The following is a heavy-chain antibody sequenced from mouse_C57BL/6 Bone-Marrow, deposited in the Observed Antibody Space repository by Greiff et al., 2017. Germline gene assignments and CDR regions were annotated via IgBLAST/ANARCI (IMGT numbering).Heavy chain of an antibody. CDR3: ARMGWSFDY. J-gene: IGHJ2*01. V-gene: IGHV1-50*01. D-gene: IGHD2-3*01. Sequence: QVQLQQPGAELVKPGASVKLSCKASGYTFTSHWMQWVKQRPGQGLEWIGEIDPSDSYTNYTQKFKGKATLTVDTSSSTAYMQLSSLTSEDSAVYYCARMGWSFDYWGQGTTLTVSS. CDR2: IDPSDSYT. CDR1: GYTFTSHW.